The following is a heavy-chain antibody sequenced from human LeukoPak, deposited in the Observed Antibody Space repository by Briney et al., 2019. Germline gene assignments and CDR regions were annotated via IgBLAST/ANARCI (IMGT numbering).Heavy chain of an antibody. CDR1: GYTLTELS. CDR2: FDPEDGET. CDR3: ATPYYYDSSGYSDSFDY. D-gene: IGHD3-22*01. J-gene: IGHJ4*02. V-gene: IGHV1-24*01. Sequence: ASVKVSCKVSGYTLTELSMHWVRQAPGKGLEWMGCFDPEDGETIYAQKFQGRVTMTEDTSTDTAYMELSSLRSEDTAVYYCATPYYYDSSGYSDSFDYWGQGTLVTVSS.